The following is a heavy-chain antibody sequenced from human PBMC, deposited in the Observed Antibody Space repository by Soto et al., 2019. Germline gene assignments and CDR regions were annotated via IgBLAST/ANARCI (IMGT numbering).Heavy chain of an antibody. Sequence: GGSLRLSCAASGFTFDIYAMSWVRQAPGKGLEWVSGISGSTGITYYADSVKGRFTISRDNSKNTVYLQMDSLRAEDTAVYYCAKFDGGAKLIGRVDAMGFYYYGMDVWGQGASVTVSS. CDR2: ISGSTGIT. J-gene: IGHJ6*02. D-gene: IGHD2-15*01. CDR1: GFTFDIYA. CDR3: AKFDGGAKLIGRVDAMGFYYYGMDV. V-gene: IGHV3-23*01.